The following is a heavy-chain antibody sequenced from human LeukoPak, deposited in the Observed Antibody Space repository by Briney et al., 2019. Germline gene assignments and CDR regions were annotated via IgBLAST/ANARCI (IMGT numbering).Heavy chain of an antibody. CDR1: GYTFTGYY. J-gene: IGHJ4*02. CDR2: INPNSGGT. Sequence: ASVKVSCKASGYTFTGYYMHWVRQAPGQGLEWMGRINPNSGGTNYAQKFQGRVTMTRDTSISTAYTELSRLRSDDTAVYYCARSLPSWPASMYYFDYWGQGTLVTVSS. V-gene: IGHV1-2*06. D-gene: IGHD2-2*01. CDR3: ARSLPSWPASMYYFDY.